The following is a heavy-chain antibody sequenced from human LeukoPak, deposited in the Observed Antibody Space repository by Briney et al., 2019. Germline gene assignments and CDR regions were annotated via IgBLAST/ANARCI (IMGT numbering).Heavy chain of an antibody. CDR1: GFTFSSYA. Sequence: GGSLRLSCAASGFTFSSYAMSWVRQAPGKGLEWVSAISGSGGSTYYADSVKGRYTISRDNSKNTLYLQMNSLRAEDTAVYYCAKGVTSGSDFDYWGQGTLVTVSS. D-gene: IGHD3-22*01. CDR3: AKGVTSGSDFDY. CDR2: ISGSGGST. V-gene: IGHV3-23*01. J-gene: IGHJ4*02.